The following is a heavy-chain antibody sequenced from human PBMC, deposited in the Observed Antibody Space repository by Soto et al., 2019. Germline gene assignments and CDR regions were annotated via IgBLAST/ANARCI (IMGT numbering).Heavy chain of an antibody. J-gene: IGHJ4*02. V-gene: IGHV4-31*03. Sequence: PSETLSLTCTVSGGSVSSGSYYWSWIRQPPGKGLEWIGYIYYSGSTYYNPSLKSRVTISVDTSKNQFSLKLSSVTAADTAVYYCARGNLAYYYDSSGYYQKYYFDYWGQGTLVTVSS. D-gene: IGHD3-22*01. CDR3: ARGNLAYYYDSSGYYQKYYFDY. CDR1: GGSVSSGSYY. CDR2: IYYSGST.